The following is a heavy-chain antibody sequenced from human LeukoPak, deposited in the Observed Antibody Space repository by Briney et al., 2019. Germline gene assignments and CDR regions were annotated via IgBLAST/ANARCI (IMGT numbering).Heavy chain of an antibody. V-gene: IGHV4-39*01. CDR1: GGSISSSGYY. CDR2: IYYSGTT. CDR3: ARQVSDYFYYYIDV. Sequence: SETLSLTCSVSGGSISSSGYYCKWIRQPPGEGLEWVGSIYYSGTTYYNSSLKSRVTISEDTSKNRFSLMLTSVTAADTAVYYCARQVSDYFYYYIDVWGEGTTVIVSS. J-gene: IGHJ6*03.